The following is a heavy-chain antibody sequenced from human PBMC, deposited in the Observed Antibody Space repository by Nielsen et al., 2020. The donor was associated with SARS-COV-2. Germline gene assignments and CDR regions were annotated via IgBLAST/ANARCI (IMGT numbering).Heavy chain of an antibody. Sequence: GGSLRLSCSVSGFTFSNYEMNWVRQAPGKGLEWISYISSSSTSIYYADSVKGRFTISRDNAKNSLYLQMNSLRVEDTAVYYCAKRYTDYGGLDVWGQGTTVSV. CDR3: AKRYTDYGGLDV. CDR1: GFTFSNYE. D-gene: IGHD4-17*01. CDR2: ISSSSTSI. V-gene: IGHV3-48*03. J-gene: IGHJ6*02.